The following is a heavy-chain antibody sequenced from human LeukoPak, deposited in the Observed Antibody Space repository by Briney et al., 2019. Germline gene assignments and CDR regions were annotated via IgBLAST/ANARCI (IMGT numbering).Heavy chain of an antibody. CDR2: ISGSGGST. CDR3: AKRYQTRGNWGIDY. CDR1: GFTFSSYA. Sequence: GGSLRLSCAASGFTFSSYAMSWVRQAPGKGLEWVSAISGSGGSTYYADSVKGRFTISRDNSKNTLYLQMNSLRAEDTAVYYWAKRYQTRGNWGIDYWGQGTLVTVSS. D-gene: IGHD7-27*01. J-gene: IGHJ4*02. V-gene: IGHV3-23*01.